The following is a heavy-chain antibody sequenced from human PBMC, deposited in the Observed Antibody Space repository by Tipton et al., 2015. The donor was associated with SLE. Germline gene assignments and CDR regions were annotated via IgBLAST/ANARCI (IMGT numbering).Heavy chain of an antibody. CDR2: INHSGTN. CDR3: AGASSSSAFDI. CDR1: GGSFSGYY. D-gene: IGHD6-6*01. V-gene: IGHV4-34*01. Sequence: TLSLTCAVYGGSFSGYYWSWIRQPPGRGLEWIGEINHSGTNNYNPSLKSRDTISVDTSKNQFSLKLSSVTAADTAVYYCAGASSSSAFDIWGQGAMVTVSS. J-gene: IGHJ3*02.